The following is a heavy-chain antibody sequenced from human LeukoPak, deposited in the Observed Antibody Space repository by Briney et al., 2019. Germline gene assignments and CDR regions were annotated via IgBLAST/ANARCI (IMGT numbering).Heavy chain of an antibody. CDR1: GGSISSSSYY. CDR2: IYTSGST. V-gene: IGHV4-61*02. Sequence: PSETLSLTCTVSGGSISSSSYYWSWIRQPAGKGLEWIGRIYTSGSTNYNPSLKSRVTISVDTSKNQFSLKLSSVTAADTAVYYCALEHLPDYYDSSGYYYSFDYWGQGTLVTVSS. D-gene: IGHD3-22*01. J-gene: IGHJ4*02. CDR3: ALEHLPDYYDSSGYYYSFDY.